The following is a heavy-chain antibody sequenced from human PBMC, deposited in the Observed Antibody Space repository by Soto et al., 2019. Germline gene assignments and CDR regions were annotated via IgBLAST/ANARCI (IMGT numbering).Heavy chain of an antibody. CDR1: GFTFSSYS. CDR3: AKVRADYYDSSGPIDY. CDR2: ISTSDTYI. V-gene: IGHV3-21*04. J-gene: IGHJ4*02. D-gene: IGHD3-22*01. Sequence: GGSLRLSCAASGFTFSSYSMNWVRQAPGKGLEWVSSISTSDTYIYYADTVKGRFTISRDNTKKTLYLQMNSLRAEDTAVYYCAKVRADYYDSSGPIDYWGQGTLVTVSS.